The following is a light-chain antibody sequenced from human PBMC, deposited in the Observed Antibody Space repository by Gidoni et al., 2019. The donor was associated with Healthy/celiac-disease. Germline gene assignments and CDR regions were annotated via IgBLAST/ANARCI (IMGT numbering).Light chain of an antibody. CDR1: QGISSY. Sequence: AIRITQSPSSLSASTGDRVPITCRASQGISSYLAWYQQKPGKAPKLLIYAASTLQSGVPSRFSGSGSGTDFTLTISCLQSEDFATYYCQQYYSYPLTFGQGTKVEIK. J-gene: IGKJ1*01. CDR3: QQYYSYPLT. CDR2: AAS. V-gene: IGKV1-8*01.